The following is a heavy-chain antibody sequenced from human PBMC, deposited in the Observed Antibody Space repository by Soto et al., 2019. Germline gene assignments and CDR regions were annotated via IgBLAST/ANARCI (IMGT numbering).Heavy chain of an antibody. V-gene: IGHV4-34*01. Sequence: QVQLQQWGAGLLKASETLSLTCAVYGGSFSGYYWSWIRRPPGKGLEWNGEINHSGSTKYNPSLKSQVTISVDTSKNQFSLKLSSVTAADTAVYFCARGRKGRANNPFYGSVDGLDFWGQGTMVTVSS. D-gene: IGHD6-25*01. J-gene: IGHJ3*01. CDR2: INHSGST. CDR1: GGSFSGYY. CDR3: ARGRKGRANNPFYGSVDGLDF.